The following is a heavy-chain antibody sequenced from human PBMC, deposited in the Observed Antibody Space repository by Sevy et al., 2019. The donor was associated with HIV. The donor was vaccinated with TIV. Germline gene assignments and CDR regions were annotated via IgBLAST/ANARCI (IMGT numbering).Heavy chain of an antibody. CDR1: GFTFSSYG. Sequence: GGSLRLSCAASGFTFSSYGMHWVRQAPGKGLEWVAVISYDGSNKYYADSVKGRFTISRDNSKNTLYLQMNSLRAEDTAVYYFAKDLSMQLWSNSYFDYWGQGTLVTVSS. J-gene: IGHJ4*02. D-gene: IGHD5-18*01. CDR2: ISYDGSNK. V-gene: IGHV3-30*18. CDR3: AKDLSMQLWSNSYFDY.